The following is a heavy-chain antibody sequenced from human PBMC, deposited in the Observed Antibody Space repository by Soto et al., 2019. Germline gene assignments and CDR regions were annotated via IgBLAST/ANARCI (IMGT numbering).Heavy chain of an antibody. V-gene: IGHV3-74*01. Sequence: GGSLRLSCAASGFTFSSYTMIWVRQAPGTGLVWVSRINTGGSSTTYADSVKGRFTISRDNAKNTLYLQMNSLRAEDTAVYYCARDRNHAMDVWGQGTTVTVSS. J-gene: IGHJ6*01. CDR2: INTGGSST. CDR3: ARDRNHAMDV. CDR1: GFTFSSYT. D-gene: IGHD4-4*01.